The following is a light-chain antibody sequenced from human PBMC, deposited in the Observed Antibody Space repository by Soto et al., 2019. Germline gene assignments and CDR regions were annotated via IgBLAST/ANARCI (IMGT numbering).Light chain of an antibody. CDR3: QQYNNSPFT. CDR1: QSVSSSY. V-gene: IGKV3-20*01. Sequence: EIVLTKTPGTLSLSPGERATLSCRASQSVSSSYLAWYQQKPGQAPRLLIYGASSRATGIPDRFSGSGSGTDFALTISRLEPEDFAVYYCQQYNNSPFTFGPGTKVDI. J-gene: IGKJ3*01. CDR2: GAS.